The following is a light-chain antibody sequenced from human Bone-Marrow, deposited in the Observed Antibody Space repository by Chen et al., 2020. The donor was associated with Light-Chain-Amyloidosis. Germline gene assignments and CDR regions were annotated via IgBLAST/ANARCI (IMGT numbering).Light chain of an antibody. J-gene: IGLJ3*02. CDR3: LSYDTSLSVV. V-gene: IGLV1-40*01. Sequence: QSVLTQPPSVAVAPGQRVTIPCTGSSANIGAPCDVHWYQHLPGTAHKLLIYGNNNRPSGVPDRFSGSRSGTSASLASTGLQAEDEAEYYCLSYDTSLSVVFGGGTKLTVL. CDR1: SANIGAPCD. CDR2: GNN.